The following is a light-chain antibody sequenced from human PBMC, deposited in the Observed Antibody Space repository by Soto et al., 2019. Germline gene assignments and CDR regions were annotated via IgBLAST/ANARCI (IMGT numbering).Light chain of an antibody. CDR1: QSIRSW. Sequence: DIQMTQSPSTLSASVGDRVTITCRASQSIRSWLAWYQQKPGRAPKLLIYKASSLETGVPSRFSGSGSGTEFTLIISSLQSDDFASYYCQQYGSSSPWTFGQGTKLEIK. V-gene: IGKV1-5*03. CDR2: KAS. J-gene: IGKJ1*01. CDR3: QQYGSSSPWT.